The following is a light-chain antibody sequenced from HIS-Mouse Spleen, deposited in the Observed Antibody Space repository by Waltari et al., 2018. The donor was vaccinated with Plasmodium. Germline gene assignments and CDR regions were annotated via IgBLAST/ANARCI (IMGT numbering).Light chain of an antibody. V-gene: IGKV1-33*01. Sequence: DIQMTQSPSSLSASVGDRVTLTCQASQDISNYLNWYQQKPRKAPKLLIYDASNLETGVPSRFSGSGSGTDFTFTISSLQPEDIATYYCQQYDNLPYTFGQGTKLEIK. CDR2: DAS. CDR3: QQYDNLPYT. J-gene: IGKJ2*01. CDR1: QDISNY.